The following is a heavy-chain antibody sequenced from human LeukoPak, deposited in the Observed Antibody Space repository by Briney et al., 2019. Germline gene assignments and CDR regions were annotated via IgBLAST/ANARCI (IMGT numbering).Heavy chain of an antibody. CDR1: GGSISSGDYS. V-gene: IGHV4-30-2*01. Sequence: SQTLSLTCTVSGGSISSGDYSWSWIRQPPGKGLEWIGYIYHTGSTYYNPSLKSRVTISVDRSKNQFSLKLSSVTAADTAVYYCAGEVAGGFRFDYWGQGTQVTVSS. J-gene: IGHJ4*02. CDR3: AGEVAGGFRFDY. D-gene: IGHD6-19*01. CDR2: IYHTGST.